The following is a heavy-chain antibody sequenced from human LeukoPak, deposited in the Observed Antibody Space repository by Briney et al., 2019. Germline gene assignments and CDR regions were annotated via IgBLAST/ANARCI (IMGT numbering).Heavy chain of an antibody. V-gene: IGHV4-34*01. Sequence: PSETLSLTCAVYGGSFSGYYWSWIRQPPGKGLEWIGEINHSGSTNYNPSLKSRVTISVDTSKNQFSLKLSSVTAADTAVYYCARGRGSGWYGGPNGGCGYWGQGTLVTVSS. CDR1: GGSFSGYY. CDR3: ARGRGSGWYGGPNGGCGY. CDR2: INHSGST. D-gene: IGHD6-19*01. J-gene: IGHJ4*02.